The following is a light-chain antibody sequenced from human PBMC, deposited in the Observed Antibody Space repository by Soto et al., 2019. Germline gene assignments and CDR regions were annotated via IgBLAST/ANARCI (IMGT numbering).Light chain of an antibody. V-gene: IGKV3-20*01. CDR1: QSVSSSY. CDR2: DAS. J-gene: IGKJ2*01. Sequence: EIVLTQSPGTLSLSPGERATLSCRASQSVSSSYLAWYQQKPGQAPRLLIYDASRRATGIPDRFSGSGSGTDFTLTISRMEPEDFAVFYCQQYSRSPATFGQGTKLEIK. CDR3: QQYSRSPAT.